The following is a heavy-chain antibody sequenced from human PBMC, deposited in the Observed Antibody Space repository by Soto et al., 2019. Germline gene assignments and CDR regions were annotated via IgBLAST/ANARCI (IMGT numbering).Heavy chain of an antibody. Sequence: GESLKISCKGSGYSFTSYWISWVRQMPGKGLGWMGRIDPSDSYTNYSPSFQGHVTISADKSISTAYLQWSSLKASDTAMYYCASYDFWSGPGLDAFDIWGQGTMVTVSS. CDR1: GYSFTSYW. D-gene: IGHD3-3*01. J-gene: IGHJ3*02. CDR3: ASYDFWSGPGLDAFDI. V-gene: IGHV5-10-1*01. CDR2: IDPSDSYT.